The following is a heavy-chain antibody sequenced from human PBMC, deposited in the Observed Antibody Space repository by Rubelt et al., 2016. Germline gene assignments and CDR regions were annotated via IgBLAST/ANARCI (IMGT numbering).Heavy chain of an antibody. D-gene: IGHD2-21*02. CDR1: GYTFTDYY. CDR2: ISPNSGGT. V-gene: IGHV1-2*02. Sequence: VQSGAEVKTPGASVKVSCKASGYTFTDYYLHWVRRAPGQGLEWMGWISPNSGGTNYAQKYQGRVTMTRDTSISTAYMELNRLTSDDTAVYFCARDFCGGGCYLSAFELWGPGTTVTVSS. CDR3: ARDFCGGGCYLSAFEL. J-gene: IGHJ3*01.